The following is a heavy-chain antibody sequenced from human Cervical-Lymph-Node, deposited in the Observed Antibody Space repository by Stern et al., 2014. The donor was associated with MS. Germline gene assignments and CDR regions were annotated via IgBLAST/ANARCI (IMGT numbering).Heavy chain of an antibody. V-gene: IGHV5-51*01. CDR1: GYTFTSYW. J-gene: IGHJ4*02. CDR2: IFPGGSVI. CDR3: ARQRYFDY. Sequence: MQLVQSGPEVKRPGGSLKISCQASGYTFTSYWIGWVRQMPGKGLEWIAIIFPGGSVIRYSPSFQGQVPISADKSSSPAYLQWNNLKASDTAIYYCARQRYFDYWGQGTLVTVSS.